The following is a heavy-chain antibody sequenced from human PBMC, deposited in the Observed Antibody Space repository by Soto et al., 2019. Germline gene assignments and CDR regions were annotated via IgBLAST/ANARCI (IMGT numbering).Heavy chain of an antibody. CDR2: IYPGDSDT. CDR1: GYSFTSYW. Sequence: PGESLKISCKGSGYSFTSYWIGWVRQMPGKGLEWMGIIYPGDSDTRYSPSFQGQVTISADKSISTAYLQWSSLKASDTAMYYCAILMGATTLYYGIDVRGQGTTVTGSS. J-gene: IGHJ6*02. D-gene: IGHD1-26*01. CDR3: AILMGATTLYYGIDV. V-gene: IGHV5-51*01.